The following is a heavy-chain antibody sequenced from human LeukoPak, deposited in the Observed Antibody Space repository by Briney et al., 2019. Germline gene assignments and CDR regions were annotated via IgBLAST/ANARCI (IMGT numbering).Heavy chain of an antibody. Sequence: PSETLSLICIVSGGSISGYYWSWIRQPPGKGLEWIGSIYYSGSTDYNPSLKSRVIISVDTSKNQFSLKLSSVTAADTAVYYCARDTGSSSWDALDIWGQGTMVTVSS. J-gene: IGHJ3*02. CDR2: IYYSGST. V-gene: IGHV4-59*12. CDR3: ARDTGSSSWDALDI. CDR1: GGSISGYY. D-gene: IGHD6-6*01.